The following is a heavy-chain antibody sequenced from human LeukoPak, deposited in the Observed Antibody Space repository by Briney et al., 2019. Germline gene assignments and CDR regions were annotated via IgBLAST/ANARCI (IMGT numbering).Heavy chain of an antibody. CDR2: IKSKTRGGTI. D-gene: IGHD6-6*01. Sequence: GGSLRLSCAASGFTFSGAWMCCVRQAPGKGLEWVGRIKSKTRGGTIDYAAPVKGRFTISRDNAKNSLYLQMNSLRAEDTAVYYCARDSARPAESAFDPWGQGTLVTVSS. CDR3: ARDSARPAESAFDP. CDR1: GFTFSGAW. V-gene: IGHV3-15*01. J-gene: IGHJ5*02.